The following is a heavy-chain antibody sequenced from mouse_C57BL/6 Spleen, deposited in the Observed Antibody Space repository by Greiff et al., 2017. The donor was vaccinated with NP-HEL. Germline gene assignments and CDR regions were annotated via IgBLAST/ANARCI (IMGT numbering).Heavy chain of an antibody. V-gene: IGHV1-69*01. J-gene: IGHJ2*01. CDR3: ARWRGDFDYFDY. Sequence: QVQLQQPGAELVMPGASVKLSCKASGYTFTSYWMHWVKQRPGQGLEWIGEIDPSDSYTNYNQKFKGKSTLTVDKSSSTAYMQLSSLTSEDSAVYYCARWRGDFDYFDYWGQGTTLTVSS. CDR1: GYTFTSYW. CDR2: IDPSDSYT.